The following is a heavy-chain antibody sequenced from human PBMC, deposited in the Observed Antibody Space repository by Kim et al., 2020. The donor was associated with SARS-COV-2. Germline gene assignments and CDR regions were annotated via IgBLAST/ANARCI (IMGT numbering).Heavy chain of an antibody. J-gene: IGHJ3*02. Sequence: SNTTYAASGKGPFTISRDNSKNKLYLQMNSLRAEDTAVYYCAKGLSAFDIWGQGTMVTVSS. V-gene: IGHV3-33*06. CDR2: SNT. D-gene: IGHD3-22*01. CDR3: AKGLSAFDI.